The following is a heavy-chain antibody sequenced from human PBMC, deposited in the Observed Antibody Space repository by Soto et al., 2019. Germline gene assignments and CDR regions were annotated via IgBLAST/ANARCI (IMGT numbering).Heavy chain of an antibody. J-gene: IGHJ5*02. CDR2: IFYTGST. D-gene: IGHD6-13*01. CDR3: ARGRGRSSWFDDP. CDR1: GGSISTYY. V-gene: IGHV4-59*01. Sequence: PSETLSLTCTVSGGSISTYYWSWIRQSPGRGLEWIGYIFYTGSTNYNPSLKSRVTISVDTSKNQISLRLTSVTAADTAVYYCARGRGRSSWFDDPWDQGPLVNV.